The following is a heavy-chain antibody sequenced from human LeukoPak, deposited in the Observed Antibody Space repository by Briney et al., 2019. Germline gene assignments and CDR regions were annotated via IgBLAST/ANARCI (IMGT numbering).Heavy chain of an antibody. J-gene: IGHJ4*02. CDR3: AKAYDFWSGPPGDY. D-gene: IGHD3-3*01. Sequence: GGSLRLSCAASGFTFSSYAMSWVRQAPGKGLEWVSAISGSGGSTYYADSVKGRFTISRDNSKNTLYLQMNSLRAEDTAVYYCAKAYDFWSGPPGDYWGPGTLVSVSS. CDR1: GFTFSSYA. V-gene: IGHV3-23*01. CDR2: ISGSGGST.